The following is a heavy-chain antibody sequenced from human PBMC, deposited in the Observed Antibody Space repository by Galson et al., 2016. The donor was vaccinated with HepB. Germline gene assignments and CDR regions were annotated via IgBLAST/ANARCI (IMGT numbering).Heavy chain of an antibody. Sequence: SLRLSCAASGFSINTYNMNWVRQAPGKGLEWVSSISSTSSYIYYADSVKGRFTVSRDNAKNSLYLQMHSLRADDTAVYYCARDKDWNSFARYYGMDVWGQGTTVTVSS. CDR3: ARDKDWNSFARYYGMDV. V-gene: IGHV3-21*01. J-gene: IGHJ6*02. D-gene: IGHD1-7*01. CDR1: GFSINTYN. CDR2: ISSTSSYI.